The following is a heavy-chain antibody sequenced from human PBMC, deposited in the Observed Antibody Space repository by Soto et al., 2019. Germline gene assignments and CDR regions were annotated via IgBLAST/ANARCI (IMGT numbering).Heavy chain of an antibody. CDR1: GFTVSSNY. CDR2: IYSGGST. CDR3: ARDRFLEWLRD. D-gene: IGHD3-3*01. J-gene: IGHJ4*02. V-gene: IGHV3-66*01. Sequence: EVQLVESGGGLVQPGGSLRLSCAASGFTVSSNYMSWVRQAPGKGLEWVSVIYSGGSTYYADSVKDRFTISRDNSKNTLYLQMNSLRAEDTAVYYCARDRFLEWLRDWGQGTLVTVSS.